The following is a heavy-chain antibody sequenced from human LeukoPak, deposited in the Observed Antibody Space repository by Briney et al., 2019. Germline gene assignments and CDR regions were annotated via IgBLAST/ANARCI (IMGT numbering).Heavy chain of an antibody. J-gene: IGHJ4*02. V-gene: IGHV6-1*01. CDR2: TYYRSKWYT. Sequence: SQTLSLTFAISGDSVFSNRAAWKWIRQSPSRGLEWLGRTYYRSKWYTDYAVSIQSRITIRQDTSKNQCSRQLNDVTADDQAIYFCARDFNNTMCDYWGQGTLVTVSS. CDR1: GDSVFSNRAA. CDR3: ARDFNNTMCDY. D-gene: IGHD3-3*01.